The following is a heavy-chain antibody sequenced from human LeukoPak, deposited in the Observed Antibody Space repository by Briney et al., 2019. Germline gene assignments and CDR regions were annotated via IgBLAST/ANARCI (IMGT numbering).Heavy chain of an antibody. CDR3: AKDRNISFDY. Sequence: GGSLRLSCVASGFTFSSNGMHWVRQAPGKGLEWVAVIWYDGSNKYYADSVKGRFTISRDNSKNTLYLQMNSLRAEDTAVYYCAKDRNISFDYWGQGTLVTVSS. CDR2: IWYDGSNK. J-gene: IGHJ4*02. CDR1: GFTFSSNG. V-gene: IGHV3-30*02.